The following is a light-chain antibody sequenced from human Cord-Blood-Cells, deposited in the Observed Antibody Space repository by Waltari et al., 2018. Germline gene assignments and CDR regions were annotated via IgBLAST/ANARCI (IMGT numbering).Light chain of an antibody. Sequence: QSALTQPASVSGSPGQSITISCTGPSRDVGGYNYVSWYQQHPGKAPKLMIYEVSNRPSGVPNLFSGSKSGNTASLTISGLQAEDEADYYCSSYTSSSTLVVFGGGTKLTVL. V-gene: IGLV2-14*01. J-gene: IGLJ2*01. CDR2: EVS. CDR3: SSYTSSSTLVV. CDR1: SRDVGGYNY.